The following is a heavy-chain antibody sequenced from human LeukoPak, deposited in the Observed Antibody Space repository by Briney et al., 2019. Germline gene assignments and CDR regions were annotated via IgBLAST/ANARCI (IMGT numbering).Heavy chain of an antibody. J-gene: IGHJ6*03. CDR2: ISAYNGNT. CDR3: ARRTGTTNYYYYMDV. Sequence: ASVKVSCKASGYTFTSYGISWVRQAPGQGVEGMGWISAYNGNTNYAQKLQGRVTMTTDTSTSTAYMDLRSLRSDDTAVYYCARRTGTTNYYYYMDVWGKGTTVTVSS. D-gene: IGHD1-1*01. CDR1: GYTFTSYG. V-gene: IGHV1-18*01.